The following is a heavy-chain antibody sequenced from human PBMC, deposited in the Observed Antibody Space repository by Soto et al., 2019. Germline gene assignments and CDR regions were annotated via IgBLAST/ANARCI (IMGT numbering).Heavy chain of an antibody. J-gene: IGHJ4*02. CDR3: GRCTSTSCHLGSDY. Sequence: GGSLRLSCAASGFAFSNYAMNWGRQAPGKGLEWVALISYDGSNKYYADSVKGRFTISRDSSKNTLYLQMNSLRAADTAVYYCGRCTSTSCHLGSDYWGQGTLVTVSS. D-gene: IGHD2-2*01. V-gene: IGHV3-30-3*01. CDR2: ISYDGSNK. CDR1: GFAFSNYA.